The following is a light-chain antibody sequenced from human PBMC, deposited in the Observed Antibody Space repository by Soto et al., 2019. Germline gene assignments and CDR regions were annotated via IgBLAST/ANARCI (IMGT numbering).Light chain of an antibody. CDR2: DAS. V-gene: IGKV3-11*01. J-gene: IGKJ4*01. CDR1: QSISNY. Sequence: EIVLTQSPATLSLSPGERATLSCRASQSISNYLVWYQQKPGQAPRLLIYDASNRATGIPPRFSGSGSGTDFTLTISSLEPEDFAIYYCQQRRNWPPLTFGGGTKVEIK. CDR3: QQRRNWPPLT.